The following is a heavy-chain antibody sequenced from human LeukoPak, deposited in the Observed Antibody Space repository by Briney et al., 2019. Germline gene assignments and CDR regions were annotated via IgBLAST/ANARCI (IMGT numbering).Heavy chain of an antibody. CDR3: ARNNGMDV. V-gene: IGHV3-7*03. CDR2: VNRDGSET. Sequence: GGSLRLSCAASGFALSSHWMTWVRQVPGRGPEWVANVNRDGSETYYLDSVKGRFTISKDNAKNSLYLQMNSLRAEDTALYHRARNNGMDVWGQGTTVIVSS. CDR1: GFALSSHW. J-gene: IGHJ6*02.